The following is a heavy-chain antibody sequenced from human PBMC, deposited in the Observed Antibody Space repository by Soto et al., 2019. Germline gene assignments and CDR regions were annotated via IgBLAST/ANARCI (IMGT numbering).Heavy chain of an antibody. Sequence: EVQLVESGGGLVQPGGSLRLSCAASGFTFSSYSMNWVRQAPGKGLEWFSYISSSSSTIYYADSVKGRFTISRDKAKNSLYLQMSSLRAEDTAVYYCARADSGYAHGYYYYGMDVWGQGTTVTVS. J-gene: IGHJ6*02. CDR3: ARADSGYAHGYYYYGMDV. CDR2: ISSSSSTI. D-gene: IGHD5-12*01. CDR1: GFTFSSYS. V-gene: IGHV3-48*01.